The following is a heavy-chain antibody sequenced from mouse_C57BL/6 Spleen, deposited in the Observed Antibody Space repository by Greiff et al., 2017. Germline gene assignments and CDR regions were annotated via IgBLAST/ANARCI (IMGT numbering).Heavy chain of an antibody. CDR3: ARGSSYVKAMDY. D-gene: IGHD1-1*01. CDR1: GYTFTSYW. J-gene: IGHJ4*01. CDR2: IDPSDSYT. Sequence: VQLQQPGAELVMPGASVKLSCKASGYTFTSYWMHWVKQRPGQGLEWIGEIDPSDSYTNYNQKFKGKSTLTVDKSSSTAYMQLSSLTSEDSAVYYCARGSSYVKAMDYWGQGTSVTVSS. V-gene: IGHV1-69*01.